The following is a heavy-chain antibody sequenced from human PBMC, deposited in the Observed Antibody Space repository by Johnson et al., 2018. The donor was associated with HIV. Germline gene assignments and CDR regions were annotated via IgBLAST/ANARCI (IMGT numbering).Heavy chain of an antibody. D-gene: IGHD6-13*01. CDR3: ARVWDSSSWYGDAFDI. CDR2: INWNGDNN. Sequence: VQLVESGGGEVRPGGSLRLSCAASGFTLDDYGMNWVRQAPGKGLEWVSGINWNGDNNGYVDSVKGRFTISRDNAKNSLYLQMNSLRAEDTALYYCARVWDSSSWYGDAFDIWGQGTMVTVSS. J-gene: IGHJ3*02. V-gene: IGHV3-20*04. CDR1: GFTLDDYG.